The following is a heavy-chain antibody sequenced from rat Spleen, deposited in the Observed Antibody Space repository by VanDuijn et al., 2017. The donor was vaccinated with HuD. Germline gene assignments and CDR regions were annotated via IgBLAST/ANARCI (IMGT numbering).Heavy chain of an antibody. Sequence: QVQVKESGPGLVQPSQTLSLTCTVSGFSLTSNGVSWVRQPPGKGLEWMGVIWNTGGTRNNSALKSRLSISKDTSKSQVFLKMNSLQTEDTATYYCARSDRYNPWYFDYWGQGVMVTVSS. D-gene: IGHD1-5*01. CDR1: GFSLTSNG. J-gene: IGHJ2*01. CDR2: IWNTGGT. CDR3: ARSDRYNPWYFDY. V-gene: IGHV2-41*01.